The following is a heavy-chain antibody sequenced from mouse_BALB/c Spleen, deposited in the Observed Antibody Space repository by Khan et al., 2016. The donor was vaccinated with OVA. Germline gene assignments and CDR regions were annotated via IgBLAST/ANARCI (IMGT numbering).Heavy chain of an antibody. J-gene: IGHJ2*01. Sequence: EVELVESGGDLVKPGGSLKLSCAASGFTFSSYGMSWVRQTPDKRLEWVATISSGGNYTYYPDSVKGRFTISRDNAKNTLYLQMSSLKSEDTAMYFCATLYFYCSRVYCDYWGQGTTLTVSS. CDR2: ISSGGNYT. CDR3: ATLYFYCSRVYCDY. CDR1: GFTFSSYG. D-gene: IGHD1-1*01. V-gene: IGHV5-6*01.